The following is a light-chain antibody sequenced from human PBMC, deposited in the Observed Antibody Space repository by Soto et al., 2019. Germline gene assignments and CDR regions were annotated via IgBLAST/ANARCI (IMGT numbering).Light chain of an antibody. CDR3: CSYAGISPYVV. J-gene: IGLJ2*01. CDR1: SSDVGSYNL. Sequence: QSALTQPASVSGSPGQSITISCTGTSSDVGSYNLVSWYQQHPGKAPKLMIYEGSKRPSGVSNRFSGSKSGNTASLTISGLQAEDEADYYCCSYAGISPYVVFGGGTKLTVL. CDR2: EGS. V-gene: IGLV2-23*01.